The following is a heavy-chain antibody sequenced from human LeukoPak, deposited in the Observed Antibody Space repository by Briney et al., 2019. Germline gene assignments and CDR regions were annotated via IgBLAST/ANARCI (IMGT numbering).Heavy chain of an antibody. CDR2: NIPIFGTA. CDR1: GGTFSSYA. CDR3: ARSGIVVVPAPAGFDY. V-gene: IGHV1-69*05. Sequence: GASVKVSCKASGGTFSSYAISWVRQAPGQGLEWMGGNIPIFGTANYAQKFQGRVTITTDESTSTAYMELSSLRSEDTAVYYCARSGIVVVPAPAGFDYWGQGTLVTVSS. D-gene: IGHD2-2*01. J-gene: IGHJ4*02.